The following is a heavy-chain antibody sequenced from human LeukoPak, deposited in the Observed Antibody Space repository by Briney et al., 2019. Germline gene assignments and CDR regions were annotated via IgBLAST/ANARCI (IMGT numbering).Heavy chain of an antibody. J-gene: IGHJ2*01. CDR1: GMSISSYY. CDR3: ARARRYCDGDCSSGVYWYFDL. Sequence: SETLSLTCSVSGMSISSYYWTWIRQPAGKGLEWIGRIFTGGSTSYNPSLTSRVTMSVDTSKNQFSLTLTSVTAADTAVYYCARARRYCDGDCSSGVYWYFDLWGRGTLVTVSS. CDR2: IFTGGST. V-gene: IGHV4-4*07. D-gene: IGHD2-21*02.